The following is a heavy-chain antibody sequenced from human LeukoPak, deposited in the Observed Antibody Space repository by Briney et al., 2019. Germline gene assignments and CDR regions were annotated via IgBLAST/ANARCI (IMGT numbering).Heavy chain of an antibody. CDR1: GFTFSNFA. Sequence: GRSLRLSCAASGFTFSNFAMHWVRQAPGKGLDWVAVTSYDGSKKYYADSVKGRFTIARDNSKNTLSLQMNSLRAEDTAVYFCAREATMYYYGSGSYSDYWGRETLVSVSS. D-gene: IGHD3-10*01. CDR2: TSYDGSKK. CDR3: AREATMYYYGSGSYSDY. V-gene: IGHV3-30*04. J-gene: IGHJ4*02.